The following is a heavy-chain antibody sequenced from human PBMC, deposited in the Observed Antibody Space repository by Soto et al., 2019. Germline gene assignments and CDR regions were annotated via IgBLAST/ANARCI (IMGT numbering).Heavy chain of an antibody. CDR3: ARAKGTSGSYHSLYFDY. V-gene: IGHV1-69*01. Sequence: QVPLVQSGAEVKKPGSSVKVSCKASGGTFSSYAISWVRQAPGQGLEWMGGIIPIFGTANYAQKFQGRVTITADESTSTAYMELSSLRSEDTAVYYCARAKGTSGSYHSLYFDYWGQGTLVTVSS. J-gene: IGHJ4*02. CDR2: IIPIFGTA. D-gene: IGHD1-26*01. CDR1: GGTFSSYA.